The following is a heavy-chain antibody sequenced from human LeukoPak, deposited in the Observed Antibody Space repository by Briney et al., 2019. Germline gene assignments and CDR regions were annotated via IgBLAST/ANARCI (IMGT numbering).Heavy chain of an antibody. D-gene: IGHD3-3*01. CDR3: ARGSRDFWSGTPPGDYMDV. J-gene: IGHJ6*03. CDR2: IYYSGST. V-gene: IGHV4-39*07. CDR1: GGSISSSSYN. Sequence: SETLSLTCAVSGGSISSSSYNCVWIRQPPGTGLEWIGSIYYSGSTNYNPSLKSRVTISVDTSKNQFSLKLSSVTAADTAVYYCARGSRDFWSGTPPGDYMDVWGKGTTVTVSS.